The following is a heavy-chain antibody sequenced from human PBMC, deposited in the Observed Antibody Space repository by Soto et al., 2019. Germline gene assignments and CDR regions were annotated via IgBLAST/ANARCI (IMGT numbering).Heavy chain of an antibody. CDR2: ISAYNGNT. CDR1: GYTFTSYG. Sequence: QVQLVQSGAEVKKPGASVKVSCKASGYTFTSYGISWVRQAPGQGLEWMGWISAYNGNTNYAQKLQDRVTMTTDTSTSTAYMELRSLRSDDTAVYYCARDGDHGDYDDYYYYYMDVWGKGTTVTVSS. V-gene: IGHV1-18*01. CDR3: ARDGDHGDYDDYYYYYMDV. D-gene: IGHD4-17*01. J-gene: IGHJ6*03.